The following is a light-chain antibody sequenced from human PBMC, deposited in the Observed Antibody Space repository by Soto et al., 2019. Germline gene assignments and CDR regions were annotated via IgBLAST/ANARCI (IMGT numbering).Light chain of an antibody. CDR2: MAS. CDR3: QQYKSFSWT. J-gene: IGKJ1*01. CDR1: QSIVNW. Sequence: DIQMTQSPSTLSAYVGDRVTITCRASQSIVNWLAWYQQKPGKAPNLLIYMASTLESGVPSRFSGSGSGTDFTLTISSLQPDDFATYYCQQYKSFSWTFGQGTKVEIK. V-gene: IGKV1-5*03.